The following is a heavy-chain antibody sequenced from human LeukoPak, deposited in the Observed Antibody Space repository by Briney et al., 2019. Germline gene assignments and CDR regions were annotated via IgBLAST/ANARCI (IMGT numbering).Heavy chain of an antibody. J-gene: IGHJ3*01. CDR2: IIPIYGAT. CDR3: AREARYCEHTSCYPAFGL. V-gene: IGHV1-69*05. Sequence: ASVKVSCKASGGSFSNDAISWVRQAPGQGLEWMGQIIPIYGATNYAQKFEDRVTISMDESPDTANMELSSLRSDDTAVYYYAREARYCEHTSCYPAFGLWGQGTPVTVSS. CDR1: GGSFSNDA. D-gene: IGHD2-2*01.